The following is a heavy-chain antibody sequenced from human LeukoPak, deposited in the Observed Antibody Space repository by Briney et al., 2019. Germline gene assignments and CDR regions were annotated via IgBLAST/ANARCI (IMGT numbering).Heavy chain of an antibody. J-gene: IGHJ6*02. D-gene: IGHD4-17*01. Sequence: GGSLRLSCAASGFTFSSYAMHWVRQAPGKGLEWVAVISYDGSNKYYADSVKGRFTISRDNSKNTLYLQMNSLRAEDTAVYYCARTVTNLYYYYYGMDVWGQGTTVTVSS. CDR2: ISYDGSNK. V-gene: IGHV3-30-3*01. CDR3: ARTVTNLYYYYYGMDV. CDR1: GFTFSSYA.